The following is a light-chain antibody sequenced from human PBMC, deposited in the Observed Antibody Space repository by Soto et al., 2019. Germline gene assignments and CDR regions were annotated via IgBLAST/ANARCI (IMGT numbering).Light chain of an antibody. Sequence: QSALTQPASVSVSPGQSITVSCTGTSSDVGGYNYVSWYQQHLGKAPKLMIYEVSNRPSGVSNRFSGSKSGNTASLTISGLQAEDEADYYCSSYTSSSTLYVFGTGTKVTVL. CDR1: SSDVGGYNY. CDR2: EVS. J-gene: IGLJ1*01. V-gene: IGLV2-14*01. CDR3: SSYTSSSTLYV.